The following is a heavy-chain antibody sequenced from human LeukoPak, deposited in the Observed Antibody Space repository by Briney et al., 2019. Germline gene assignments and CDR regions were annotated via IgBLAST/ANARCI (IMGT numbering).Heavy chain of an antibody. CDR2: IYYIGST. CDR3: ARHDPLGHYQHGMDV. Sequence: SETLSLTCTVSGGSISSYYWSCIRQPPGEGREWIGYIYYIGSTNYNPSLKSRVTMSVDTSKNQFSLKLSSITAADTAVYYCARHDPLGHYQHGMDVWGQGTTVIVSS. J-gene: IGHJ6*02. D-gene: IGHD1-26*01. CDR1: GGSISSYY. V-gene: IGHV4-59*08.